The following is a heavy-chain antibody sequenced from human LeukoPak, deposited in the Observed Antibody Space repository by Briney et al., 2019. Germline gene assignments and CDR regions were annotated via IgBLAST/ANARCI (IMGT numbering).Heavy chain of an antibody. V-gene: IGHV3-21*01. Sequence: GGSLRLSCAASGFTFSSYSMNWVRQAPGKGLEWVSSISSSSSYIYYADSVKGRFTISRDNSKNTLYLQMNSLRAEDTAVYYCAKVDGSGRYMDVWGKGTTVTISS. CDR1: GFTFSSYS. J-gene: IGHJ6*03. D-gene: IGHD6-19*01. CDR3: AKVDGSGRYMDV. CDR2: ISSSSSYI.